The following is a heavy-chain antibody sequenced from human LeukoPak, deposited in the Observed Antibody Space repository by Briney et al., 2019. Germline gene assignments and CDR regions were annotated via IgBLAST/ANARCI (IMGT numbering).Heavy chain of an antibody. CDR2: IYYSGDT. D-gene: IGHD6-19*01. Sequence: SETLSLTCTVSGGSVTGYYWTWIRQPSGKGLEWIGYIYYSGDTNYNPSLKSRVTISVDTSKNQFSLKLSSVTAADTALYYCARGLPGYSGGDDAFDIWGQGTVVIVS. CDR3: ARGLPGYSGGDDAFDI. CDR1: GGSVTGYY. V-gene: IGHV4-59*02. J-gene: IGHJ3*02.